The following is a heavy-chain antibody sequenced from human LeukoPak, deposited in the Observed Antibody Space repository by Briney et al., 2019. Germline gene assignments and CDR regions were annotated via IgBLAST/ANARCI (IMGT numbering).Heavy chain of an antibody. J-gene: IGHJ4*02. CDR3: ARVNPGGYGLCYFDY. CDR1: GGSISSGSYY. V-gene: IGHV4-61*02. D-gene: IGHD5-18*01. Sequence: PSETLSLTCTVSGGSISSGSYYWSWIRQPAGKGLEWIGRIYTSGSTNYNPSLKSRVTISVDTSKNQFSLKLSSVTAADTAVYYCARVNPGGYGLCYFDYWGQGTLVTVSS. CDR2: IYTSGST.